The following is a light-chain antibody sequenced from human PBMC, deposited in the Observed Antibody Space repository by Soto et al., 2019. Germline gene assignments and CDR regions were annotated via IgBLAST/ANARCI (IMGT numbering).Light chain of an antibody. CDR2: EVS. CDR3: SSYTSNTTPV. V-gene: IGLV2-14*01. J-gene: IGLJ2*01. Sequence: QSVLTQPASVSGSPGQSITISCTGTSSDVGGYAYVSWYQQYPGKAPKLVISEVSNRPSGVSHRFSGSRSGNTASLTISGLQAEDEADYYCSSYTSNTTPVFGGGTQLTVL. CDR1: SSDVGGYAY.